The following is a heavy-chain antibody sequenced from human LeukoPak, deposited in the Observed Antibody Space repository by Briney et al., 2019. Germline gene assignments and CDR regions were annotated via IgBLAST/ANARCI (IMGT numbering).Heavy chain of an antibody. D-gene: IGHD2-15*01. V-gene: IGHV3-74*01. J-gene: IGHJ5*02. CDR3: ARGGYCSGGSCYRIDP. CDR1: GLTFRSYW. Sequence: GGSLRLSCADSGLTFRSYWMHWVRQAPGKGLAWVARINSDGSGTSYADSVKGRFTISRDNAKNTLYLQMNSLRAEDTAVYYCARGGYCSGGSCYRIDPWGQGTLVTVSS. CDR2: INSDGSGT.